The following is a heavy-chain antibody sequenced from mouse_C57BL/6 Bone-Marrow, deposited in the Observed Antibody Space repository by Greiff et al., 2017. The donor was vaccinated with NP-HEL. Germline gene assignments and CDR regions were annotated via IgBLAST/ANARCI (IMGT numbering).Heavy chain of an antibody. CDR3: ARGGPGYFDV. V-gene: IGHV1-82*01. J-gene: IGHJ1*03. Sequence: QVQLQQSGPELVKPGASVKISCKASGYAFSSSWMNWVKQRPGKGLEWIGRIYPGDGDTNYNGKFKGKATLTADKSSSTAYMQLSSLTSEDSAVCFCARGGPGYFDVRRTGTPVTVSS. CDR2: IYPGDGDT. CDR1: GYAFSSSW.